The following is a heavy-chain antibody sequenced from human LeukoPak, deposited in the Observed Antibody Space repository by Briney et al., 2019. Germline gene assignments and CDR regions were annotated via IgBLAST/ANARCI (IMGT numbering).Heavy chain of an antibody. CDR3: ARDPYCGGDCYSADY. V-gene: IGHV3-33*01. D-gene: IGHD2-21*02. CDR2: IWYDGSKK. J-gene: IGHJ4*02. Sequence: PGRSLRLSCAASGFSFSSYGMHWVRQAPGKGLEWVAVIWYDGSKKYYADSVKGRFIISRDNSRNTLYLQMNSLRVEDTTVYYCARDPYCGGDCYSADYWGQGTLVTVSS. CDR1: GFSFSSYG.